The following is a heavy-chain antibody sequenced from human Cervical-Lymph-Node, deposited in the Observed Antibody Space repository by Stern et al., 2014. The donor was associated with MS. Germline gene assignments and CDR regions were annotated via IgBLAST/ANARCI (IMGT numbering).Heavy chain of an antibody. J-gene: IGHJ4*02. V-gene: IGHV4-59*08. CDR1: GGSTSSYY. Sequence: VHLVESGPGLVKPSETLSLTCTVSGGSTSSYYWSWIRQPPGKGLEWIGYISSSGGTKYNPSLKSRVTISVAPSKTQFALTLSSGTAADAAVYYCARGYTTSSGRPDYWGQGTLVTVSS. CDR2: ISSSGGT. D-gene: IGHD6-6*01. CDR3: ARGYTTSSGRPDY.